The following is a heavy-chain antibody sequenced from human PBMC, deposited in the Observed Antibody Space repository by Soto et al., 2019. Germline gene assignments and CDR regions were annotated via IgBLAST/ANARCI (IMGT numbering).Heavy chain of an antibody. D-gene: IGHD3-10*01. J-gene: IGHJ2*01. V-gene: IGHV4-61*01. CDR1: GAYVSSRSYY. CDR3: ARDVRLGVRDVPWYFDL. Sequence: SETLSLTCTVSGAYVSSRSYYWSWIRQPPGKGLEWIGYIHDSESTTYNPSLKRRVTISVDTSKNQFSLKLSSVTAADTAVYYCARDVRLGVRDVPWYFDLWGRGTLVTVSS. CDR2: IHDSEST.